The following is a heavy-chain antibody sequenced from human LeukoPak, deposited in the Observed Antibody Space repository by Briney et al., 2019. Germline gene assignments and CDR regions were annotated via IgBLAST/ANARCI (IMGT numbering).Heavy chain of an antibody. CDR1: GFTVSSNS. CDR3: AKRKGGLRDPDY. V-gene: IGHV3-53*01. Sequence: GGSLRLSCTVSGFTVSSNSMSWVRQAPGKGLEWVSFIYSGGNTLYSDSVKGRFTISRDNSKNTLYLQMNSLRAEDTAVYYCAKRKGGLRDPDYWGQGTLVTVSS. D-gene: IGHD3-16*01. J-gene: IGHJ4*02. CDR2: IYSGGNT.